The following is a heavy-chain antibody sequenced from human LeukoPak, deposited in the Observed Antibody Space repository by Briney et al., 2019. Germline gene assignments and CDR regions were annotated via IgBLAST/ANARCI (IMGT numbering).Heavy chain of an antibody. D-gene: IGHD3-10*02. CDR3: AKEHYVFGGKSL. CDR2: IRYDGSNK. V-gene: IGHV3-30*02. CDR1: GFTLSSYG. J-gene: IGHJ4*02. Sequence: PGGALRLSCVASGFTLSSYGMRWVRQAPGKGLEGVAFIRYDGSNKYYADSVKGRFTISRDNSKNTLYLQMNSLRAEDTAVYYCAKEHYVFGGKSLWGQGTLVTVSS.